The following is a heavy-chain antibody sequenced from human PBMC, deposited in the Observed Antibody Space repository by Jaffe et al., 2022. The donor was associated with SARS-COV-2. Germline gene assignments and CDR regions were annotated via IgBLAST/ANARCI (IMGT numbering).Heavy chain of an antibody. J-gene: IGHJ4*02. CDR2: INSDGSST. CDR1: GFTFSSYW. D-gene: IGHD3-9*01. Sequence: EVQLVESGGGLVQPGGSLRLSCAASGFTFSSYWMHWVRQAPGKGLVWVSRINSDGSSTSYADSVKGRFTISRDNAKNTLYLQMNSLRAEDTAVYYCASSSLKLRYFDPLDYWGQGTLVTVSS. V-gene: IGHV3-74*01. CDR3: ASSSLKLRYFDPLDY.